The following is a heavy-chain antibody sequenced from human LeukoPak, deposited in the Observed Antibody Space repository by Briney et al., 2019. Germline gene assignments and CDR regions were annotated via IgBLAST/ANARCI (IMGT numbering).Heavy chain of an antibody. CDR2: IIPIFDTA. J-gene: IGHJ4*02. V-gene: IGHV1-69*05. D-gene: IGHD3-22*01. CDR1: VGTFNSYA. CDR3: ARARGYYDNSGHENFDY. Sequence: SVKVSCKASVGTFNSYAISWVRQAPGQGLEWMGGIIPIFDTAKYAQKFQGRVTITTDESTSTAYMELSSLRSEDTAVYYCARARGYYDNSGHENFDYWGRGTLVTVSS.